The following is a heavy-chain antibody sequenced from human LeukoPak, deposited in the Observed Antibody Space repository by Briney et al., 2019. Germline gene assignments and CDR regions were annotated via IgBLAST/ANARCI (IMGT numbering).Heavy chain of an antibody. CDR3: ARDRSPDY. V-gene: IGHV3-48*01. Sequence: GGSLRLSCAASGFTFSSYSMSWVRQAPGKGLEWVSYISSSSSTIYYADSVKGRFTISRDNAKNSLYLQMNSLRAEDTAVYYCARDRSPDYWGQGTLVTVSS. CDR2: ISSSSSTI. CDR1: GFTFSSYS. J-gene: IGHJ4*02.